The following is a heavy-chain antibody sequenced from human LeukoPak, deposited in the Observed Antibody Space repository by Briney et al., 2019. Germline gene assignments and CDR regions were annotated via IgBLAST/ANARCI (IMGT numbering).Heavy chain of an antibody. J-gene: IGHJ4*02. D-gene: IGHD5-24*01. V-gene: IGHV4-59*08. CDR2: ISYSGST. CDR3: ARQGGYNSPLAY. Sequence: PSETLSLTCSVSGSSISSYYWSWLRQPPGKGLEWIGYISYSGSTNYNPSLKSRVTISVDTSKNQFSLKLSSVTAADTAVYYCARQGGYNSPLAYWGQGTLVAVSS. CDR1: GSSISSYY.